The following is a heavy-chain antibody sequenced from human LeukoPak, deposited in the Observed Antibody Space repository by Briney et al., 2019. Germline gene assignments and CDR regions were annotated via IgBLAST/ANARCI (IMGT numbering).Heavy chain of an antibody. CDR1: GYSISSGYY. CDR3: TRLVAAAEDV. V-gene: IGHV4-38-2*02. Sequence: SETLSLTCTVSGYSISSGYYWGWIRQPPGKGLEWIGSIYHSGSTYYNPSLKSRVTISVDTSKNQFSLKLSSVTAADTAVYYCTRLVAAAEDVWGKGTTVTVSS. D-gene: IGHD6-13*01. J-gene: IGHJ6*04. CDR2: IYHSGST.